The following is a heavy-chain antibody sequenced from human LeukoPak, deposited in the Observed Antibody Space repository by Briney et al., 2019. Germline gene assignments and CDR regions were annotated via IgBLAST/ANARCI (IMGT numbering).Heavy chain of an antibody. J-gene: IGHJ3*02. V-gene: IGHV1-3*01. Sequence: ASVKVSCKASGYTFTSYAMHWVRQAPGQRLEWMGWINAGNGNTKYSQKFQGRVTITRDTSASTAYMELSSLRSEDTAVYYCARDSNYYDSSGYYHDAFDIWGQGTMVTVSS. CDR3: ARDSNYYDSSGYYHDAFDI. CDR1: GYTFTSYA. D-gene: IGHD3-22*01. CDR2: INAGNGNT.